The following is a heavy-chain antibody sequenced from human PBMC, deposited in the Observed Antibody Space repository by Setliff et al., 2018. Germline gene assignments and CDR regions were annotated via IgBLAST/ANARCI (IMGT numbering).Heavy chain of an antibody. CDR2: IRSKANSYAT. V-gene: IGHV3-73*01. CDR1: GFTFSGSA. CDR3: ASSSGGNYEAYFDY. J-gene: IGHJ4*02. Sequence: PGGSLRLSCAASGFTFSGSAMHWVRQASGKGVEWVGRIRSKANSYATSYTASVKGRFTISRDDSKNTAYLQMNSLSPEDTALYYCASSSGGNYEAYFDYWGQGTLVTVSS. D-gene: IGHD2-15*01.